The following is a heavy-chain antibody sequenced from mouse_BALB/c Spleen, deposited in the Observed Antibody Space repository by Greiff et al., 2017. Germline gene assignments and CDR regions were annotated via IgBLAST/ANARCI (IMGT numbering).Heavy chain of an antibody. V-gene: IGHV14-3*02. D-gene: IGHD1-1*01. J-gene: IGHJ2*01. Sequence: VHVKQSGAELVKPGASVKLSCTASGFNIKDTYMHWVKQRPEQGLEWIGRIDPANGNTKYDPKFQGKATITADTSSNTAYLQLSSLTSEDTDVYYGALYYDGSSYSDFDYWGQGTTLTVSS. CDR2: IDPANGNT. CDR1: GFNIKDTY. CDR3: ALYYDGSSYSDFDY.